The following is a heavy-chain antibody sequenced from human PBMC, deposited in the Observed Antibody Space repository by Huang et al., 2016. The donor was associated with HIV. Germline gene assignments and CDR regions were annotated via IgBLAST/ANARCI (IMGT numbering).Heavy chain of an antibody. CDR2: ISYDGNYK. Sequence: QVQLVESGGGVVQPGRSLRLSCAASEFTFSDYAMHWVRQAPGKGVEWLVVISYDGNYKSHAGSVKGRFTISRDNSKNTLYLEMNSLRAEDTAVYFCAKEIAVPGSRWFDPWGQGTLVTVSS. V-gene: IGHV3-30*18. J-gene: IGHJ5*02. D-gene: IGHD6-13*01. CDR1: EFTFSDYA. CDR3: AKEIAVPGSRWFDP.